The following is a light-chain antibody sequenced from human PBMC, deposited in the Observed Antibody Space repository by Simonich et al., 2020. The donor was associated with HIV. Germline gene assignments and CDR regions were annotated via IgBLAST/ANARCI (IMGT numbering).Light chain of an antibody. CDR1: QSLVHSDGNTY. V-gene: IGKV2-30*02. CDR3: MQALQTPYT. Sequence: DVVLPQSPLSLPVTLGQPASIPCRSSQSLVHSDGNTYVNWFQQRPGQSPMRLIYKVSNRDAGVPDRISGSGSGTDFTLKISRVEAEDVGVYYCMQALQTPYTFGQGTKLEIK. CDR2: KVS. J-gene: IGKJ2*01.